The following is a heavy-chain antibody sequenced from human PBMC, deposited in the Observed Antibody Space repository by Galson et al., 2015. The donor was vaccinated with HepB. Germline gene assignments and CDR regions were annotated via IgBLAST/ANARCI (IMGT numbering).Heavy chain of an antibody. J-gene: IGHJ6*02. CDR2: FDPEDGET. CDR1: GYTLTELS. CDR3: ATVGSNEPYYGMDV. Sequence: VSCKVSGYTLTELSMHWVRQAPGKGLEWMGGFDPEDGETIYAQKFQGRVTMTEDTSTDTAYMELSSLRSEDTAVYYCATVGSNEPYYGMDVWGQGTTVTVSS. D-gene: IGHD1-26*01. V-gene: IGHV1-24*01.